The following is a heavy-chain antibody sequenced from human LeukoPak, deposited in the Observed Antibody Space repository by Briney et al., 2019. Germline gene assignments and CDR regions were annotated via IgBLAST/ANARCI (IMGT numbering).Heavy chain of an antibody. CDR3: VRGAYSSSWLNFDY. J-gene: IGHJ4*02. Sequence: GGSLRLSCAASGFTFSSYSMNWVRQAPGKGLEWVSYISSSSSNIYYADSVKGRFTISRDNAKNSLYLQMNSLRAEDTAVYYCVRGAYSSSWLNFDYWGQGTLVTVSS. V-gene: IGHV3-48*01. CDR1: GFTFSSYS. D-gene: IGHD6-13*01. CDR2: ISSSSSNI.